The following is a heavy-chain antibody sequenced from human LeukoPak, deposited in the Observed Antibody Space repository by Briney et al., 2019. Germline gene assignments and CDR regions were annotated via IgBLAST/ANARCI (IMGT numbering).Heavy chain of an antibody. CDR2: INPNSGGT. Sequence: GASVKVSCKASGYTFTGYYMHWVRQAPGQGLEWMGWINPNSGGTKSAQKFQGRVTMTRDTSISTAYMELSRLRSDDTAVYYCAREAGSSSGFDYWGQGTLVTVSS. CDR3: AREAGSSSGFDY. CDR1: GYTFTGYY. D-gene: IGHD6-13*01. J-gene: IGHJ4*02. V-gene: IGHV1-2*02.